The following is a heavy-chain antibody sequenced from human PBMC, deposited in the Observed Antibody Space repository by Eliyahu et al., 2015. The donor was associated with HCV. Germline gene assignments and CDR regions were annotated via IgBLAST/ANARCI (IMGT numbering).Heavy chain of an antibody. D-gene: IGHD2-2*02. CDR1: GFPFSDYY. CDR2: ITTTSAPIT. V-gene: IGHV3-11*04. CDR3: ARLGHCTTSICYNDAFDI. J-gene: IGHJ3*02. Sequence: QVQLVESGGALVNPGGSLRLSCAASGFPFSDYYMTWVRQAPGKGLGWLSYITTTSAPITYYADSVKGRFTISRDNAKNSLFLQMNSLRAEDTAVYYCARLGHCTTSICYNDAFDIWGQGTTVTVSS.